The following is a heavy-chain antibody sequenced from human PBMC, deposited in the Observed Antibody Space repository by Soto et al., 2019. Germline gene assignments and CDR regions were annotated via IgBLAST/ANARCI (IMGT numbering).Heavy chain of an antibody. V-gene: IGHV4-34*01. CDR3: ASSPGYCSGGSCYTFDY. J-gene: IGHJ4*02. CDR2: INHSGST. CDR1: GGSFSGYY. Sequence: SSETLSLTCAVYGGSFSGYYWSWIRQPPGKGLEWIGEINHSGSTNYNPSLKSRVTISVDTSKNQFSLKLSSVTAADTAVYYCASSPGYCSGGSCYTFDYWGQGTLVTVSS. D-gene: IGHD2-15*01.